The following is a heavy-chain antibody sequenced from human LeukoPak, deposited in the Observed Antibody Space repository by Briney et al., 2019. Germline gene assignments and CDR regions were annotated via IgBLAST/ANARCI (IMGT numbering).Heavy chain of an antibody. J-gene: IGHJ4*02. V-gene: IGHV4-39*01. CDR1: GGSISSSSHY. CDR2: IYYSGST. CDR3: ARQERAVGRYFDY. Sequence: PSETLSLTCTVSGGSISSSSHYWGWIRQPPGKGLEWIGSIYYSGSTYYNPSLKSRVTISVDTSKNQFSLKLSSVTAADTAVYYCARQERAVGRYFDYWGQGTLVTVSS. D-gene: IGHD6-19*01.